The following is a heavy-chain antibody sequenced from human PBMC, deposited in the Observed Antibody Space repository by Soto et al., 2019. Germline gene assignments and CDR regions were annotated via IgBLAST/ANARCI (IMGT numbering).Heavy chain of an antibody. CDR3: ARGPYDYVWGSDPPHFDY. CDR1: GFTFSDYY. J-gene: IGHJ4*02. D-gene: IGHD3-16*02. V-gene: IGHV3-11*01. Sequence: QVQLVESGGGLVKPGGSLRLSCAASGFTFSDYYMSWIRQAPGQGLEWVSYISSSGSTIYYADSVKGRFTIPRDNAKNSVYVQMKSLRAEDTAVYYCARGPYDYVWGSDPPHFDYWGQGNLVTVSS. CDR2: ISSSGSTI.